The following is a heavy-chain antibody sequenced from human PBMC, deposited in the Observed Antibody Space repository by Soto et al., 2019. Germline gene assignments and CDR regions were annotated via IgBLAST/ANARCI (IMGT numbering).Heavy chain of an antibody. J-gene: IGHJ3*01. Sequence: GGSLRLSCAASGFTFSSYAMHWVRQAPGKGLEWVAVISYDGSNKYYADSVKGRFTISRDNSKNTLYLQMNSLRAEDTAVYYCAKDPISHSFELGSLWGQGTMVTVSS. CDR2: ISYDGSNK. CDR3: AKDPISHSFELGSL. D-gene: IGHD1-7*01. CDR1: GFTFSSYA. V-gene: IGHV3-30-3*01.